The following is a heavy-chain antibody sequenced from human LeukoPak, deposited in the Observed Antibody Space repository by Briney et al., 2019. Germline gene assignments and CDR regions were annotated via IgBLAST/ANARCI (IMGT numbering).Heavy chain of an antibody. J-gene: IGHJ5*02. Sequence: SETLSLTCTVSGGXVSSGSYYWSWIRQPPGKGLEWVGYIYYSGSTNYNPSLKSRVTISVDTSKNQFSLKLSSVTAADTAVYYCARSHSSGWSKFDPWGQGTLVTVSS. CDR1: GGXVSSGSYY. V-gene: IGHV4-61*01. CDR3: ARSHSSGWSKFDP. D-gene: IGHD6-19*01. CDR2: IYYSGST.